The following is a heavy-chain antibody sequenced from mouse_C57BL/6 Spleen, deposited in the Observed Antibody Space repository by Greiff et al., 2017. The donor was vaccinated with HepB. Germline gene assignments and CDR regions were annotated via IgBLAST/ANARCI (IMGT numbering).Heavy chain of an antibody. Sequence: VKLQQSGPGLVAPSQSLSITCTVSGFSLTSYGVHWVRQPPGKGLEWLVVIWSDGSTTYNSALKSRLSISKDNSKSQVFLKMNSLQTDDTAMYYCARHRGSSPLYAMDYWGQGTSVTVSS. CDR3: ARHRGSSPLYAMDY. J-gene: IGHJ4*01. D-gene: IGHD1-1*01. CDR2: IWSDGST. V-gene: IGHV2-6-1*01. CDR1: GFSLTSYG.